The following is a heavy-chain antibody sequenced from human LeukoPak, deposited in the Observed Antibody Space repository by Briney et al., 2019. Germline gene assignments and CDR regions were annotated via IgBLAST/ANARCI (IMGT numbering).Heavy chain of an antibody. CDR3: ARDSGTTGEVKFVP. D-gene: IGHD4-17*01. Sequence: PSETLSLTCTVSGGSISSSNYYWGWIRQPPGEGLEWIASISYSGSTYYNPSVKSRVAISRDTSKNQFSLSLNSVTAADTAVYYCARDSGTTGEVKFVPWGQGILVTVSS. J-gene: IGHJ5*02. CDR2: ISYSGST. V-gene: IGHV4-39*07. CDR1: GGSISSSNYY.